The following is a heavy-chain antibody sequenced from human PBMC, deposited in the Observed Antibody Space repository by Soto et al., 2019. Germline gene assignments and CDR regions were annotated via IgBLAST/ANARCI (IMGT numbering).Heavy chain of an antibody. CDR3: ARGATAGTGLFDH. CDR2: IYQSGAA. J-gene: IGHJ4*02. D-gene: IGHD6-13*01. CDR1: GDSITSGGYS. Sequence: QLQLQESGSGLVKASQTLSLTCAVSGDSITSGGYSWSWIRQPPGKGLEWIGYIYQSGAAHYNPSIISRVTISVDRSKNQFSLDLSSVTAADTAVYYCARGATAGTGLFDHWGQGILFTVSS. V-gene: IGHV4-30-2*01.